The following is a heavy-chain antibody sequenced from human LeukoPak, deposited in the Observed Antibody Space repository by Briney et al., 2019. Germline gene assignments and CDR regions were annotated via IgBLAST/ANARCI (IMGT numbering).Heavy chain of an antibody. CDR1: GYTFTGYH. Sequence: ASVKVSCKASGYTFTGYHIHWVRQAPGQGLEWMGRINPYSGDTSFVQKFQGRVTMTRDTSITTAYMDLSSLTPDDTAVYFCARDQGSLTRSWYTGYWGQGTQVTVSS. CDR3: ARDQGSLTRSWYTGY. J-gene: IGHJ4*02. D-gene: IGHD6-13*01. V-gene: IGHV1-2*06. CDR2: INPYSGDT.